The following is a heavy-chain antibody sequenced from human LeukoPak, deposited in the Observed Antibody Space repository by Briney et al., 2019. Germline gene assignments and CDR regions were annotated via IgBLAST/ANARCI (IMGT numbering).Heavy chain of an antibody. CDR1: GGSFSGYY. CDR2: INHSGST. Sequence: SETLSLTCAVYGGSFSGYYWSWIRQPPGKGLEWIGEINHSGSTYYNRSLKSRVTISVDTSKNQFSLKLSSVTAADTAVYYCARARGCTSCQNWFDPWGQGTLVTVSS. J-gene: IGHJ5*02. CDR3: ARARGCTSCQNWFDP. D-gene: IGHD2-2*01. V-gene: IGHV4-34*01.